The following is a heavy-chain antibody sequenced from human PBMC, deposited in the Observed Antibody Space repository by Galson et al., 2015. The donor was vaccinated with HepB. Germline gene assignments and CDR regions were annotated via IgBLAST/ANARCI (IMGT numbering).Heavy chain of an antibody. CDR3: VIVPQYCSSTSCYAGGWFDP. CDR1: GGSISSSNW. Sequence: SETLSLTCAVSGGSISSSNWWSWVRQPPGKGLEWIGEIYHSGSTNYNPSLKSRVTISVDKSKNQFSLKLSSVTAADTAVYYCVIVPQYCSSTSCYAGGWFDPWGQGTLVTVSS. J-gene: IGHJ5*02. V-gene: IGHV4-4*02. D-gene: IGHD2-2*01. CDR2: IYHSGST.